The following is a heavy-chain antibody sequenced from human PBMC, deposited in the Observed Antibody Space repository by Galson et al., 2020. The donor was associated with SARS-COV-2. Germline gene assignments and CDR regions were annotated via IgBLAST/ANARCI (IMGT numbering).Heavy chain of an antibody. D-gene: IGHD3-22*01. CDR2: IYHTGST. Sequence: SETLSLTCSVSDDSISRGTNYWSWIRQHPGKGLEWIGYIYHTGSTYYNPSLKSRVTMSVDTSKNQFSLKLTSVTAADTAVYYCARAAISSYVSGGYSLYYFDYWGQGTLVTVSS. V-gene: IGHV4-31*02. J-gene: IGHJ4*02. CDR1: DDSISRGTNY. CDR3: ARAAISSYVSGGYSLYYFDY.